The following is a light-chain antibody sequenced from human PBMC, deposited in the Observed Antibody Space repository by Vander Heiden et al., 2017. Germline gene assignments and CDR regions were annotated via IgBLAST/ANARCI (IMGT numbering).Light chain of an antibody. CDR1: KSISSY. Sequence: DIQLTQSPSSPFASVGDRVTITCRASKSISSYLDWYQQKPGKAPKLLSYTASSLESGVPSRFSGSGSGTDFTLTISSLEPEDFATYYCQQSDSTPCTFGQGTKLEIK. V-gene: IGKV1-39*01. CDR3: QQSDSTPCT. J-gene: IGKJ2*02. CDR2: TAS.